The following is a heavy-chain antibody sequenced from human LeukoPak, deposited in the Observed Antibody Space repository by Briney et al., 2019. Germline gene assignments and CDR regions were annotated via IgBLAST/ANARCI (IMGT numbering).Heavy chain of an antibody. J-gene: IGHJ4*02. CDR3: ARESYDSSGYHLDY. CDR2: KHNSGSA. Sequence: SETLSLTCTVSGGSISTYYWNWIRQPPGKGLEWIGCKHNSGSAQYNPSLQSRVTMSIDTSKNQFSLKLSSVTTADTAVYYCARESYDSSGYHLDYWGQGTLVTVSS. D-gene: IGHD3-22*01. V-gene: IGHV4-59*01. CDR1: GGSISTYY.